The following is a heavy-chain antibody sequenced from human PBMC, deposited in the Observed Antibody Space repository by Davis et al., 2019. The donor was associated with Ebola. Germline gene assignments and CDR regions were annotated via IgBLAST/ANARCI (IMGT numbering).Heavy chain of an antibody. D-gene: IGHD6-19*01. CDR3: ARGSQWLGPDY. CDR2: IYYSGTT. Sequence: SETLSLTCTVSGGSFSTYYWSWVRQPPGKGLEWVGYIYYSGTTHYNPSLRGRVTISVDTSKKHFSLKLVSVTAADTAVYYCARGSQWLGPDYWGQGTLVTVSS. V-gene: IGHV4-59*01. J-gene: IGHJ4*02. CDR1: GGSFSTYY.